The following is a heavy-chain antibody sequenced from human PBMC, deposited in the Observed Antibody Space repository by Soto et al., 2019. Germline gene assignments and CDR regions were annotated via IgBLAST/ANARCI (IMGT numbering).Heavy chain of an antibody. D-gene: IGHD2-21*02. J-gene: IGHJ4*02. CDR2: ISNSGGST. Sequence: EVQLLESGRGLVQPGGSLRLSCAASGFTFSSSAMSWVRQAPGKGLEWVSSISNSGGSTYYADSVKGRFTISRDNSNNTLYLQMNSLQAEDTAVYYCAKGCGGDCYSGVQYWGQGTLVTVSS. CDR3: AKGCGGDCYSGVQY. CDR1: GFTFSSSA. V-gene: IGHV3-23*01.